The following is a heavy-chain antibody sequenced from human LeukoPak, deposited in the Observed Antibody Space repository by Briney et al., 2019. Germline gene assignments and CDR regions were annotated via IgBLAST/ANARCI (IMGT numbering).Heavy chain of an antibody. CDR2: TSSDLNVK. V-gene: IGHV3-30-3*01. J-gene: IGHJ4*02. CDR1: GFTFRNYV. Sequence: GGSLGLSCAASGFTFRNYVIHWVRQAPGKGLEWVAVTSSDLNVKLYADSVKGRFTIFRDNSRSTLYLQMNSLRPEDTAIYYCAREGYYGSGSPPSLYFDYWGQGTLVTVSS. CDR3: AREGYYGSGSPPSLYFDY. D-gene: IGHD3-10*01.